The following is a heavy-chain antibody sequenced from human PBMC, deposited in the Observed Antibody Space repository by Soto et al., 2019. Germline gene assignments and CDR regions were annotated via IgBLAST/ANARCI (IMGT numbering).Heavy chain of an antibody. CDR3: AKVPNSSGWTYFDY. D-gene: IGHD6-19*01. V-gene: IGHV3-7*03. CDR2: VRQDGSQK. J-gene: IGHJ4*02. CDR1: GFTFSCYW. Sequence: PGGSLRLSCEASGFTFSCYWMSWVRQAPGKGLEWVANVRQDGSQKYLVDSVKGRFTISRDNAKNSMYLQMNSLRAEDTAVYYCAKVPNSSGWTYFDYWGQGTLVTVSS.